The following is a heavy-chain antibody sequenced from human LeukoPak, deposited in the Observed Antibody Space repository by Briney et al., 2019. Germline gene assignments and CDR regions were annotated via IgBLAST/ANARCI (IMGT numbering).Heavy chain of an antibody. Sequence: PGGSLRLSCAASGFTFSSHWMSWVRQAPGKGLEWVANIKQDGSEKYYVDSVKGRFTISRDNAKNSLYLQMSSLRAEDTAVYYCAKDPNGDYIGAFDIWGQGTMVTVSS. D-gene: IGHD4-17*01. V-gene: IGHV3-7*03. CDR3: AKDPNGDYIGAFDI. CDR1: GFTFSSHW. CDR2: IKQDGSEK. J-gene: IGHJ3*02.